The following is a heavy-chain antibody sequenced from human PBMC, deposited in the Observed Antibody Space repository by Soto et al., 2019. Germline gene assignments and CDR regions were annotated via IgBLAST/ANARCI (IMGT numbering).Heavy chain of an antibody. V-gene: IGHV1-46*03. Sequence: GSSVKVSCKASGYTFTSYYIHWVRHAPGQGLEWMGVINPSGGSTSYAQNFQGRVTMTRDTSTSTVYMELSSLRSEDTAVYYCVRESTPTRWFDPWGQRTLVTVSS. CDR3: VRESTPTRWFDP. D-gene: IGHD2-2*01. J-gene: IGHJ5*02. CDR2: INPSGGST. CDR1: GYTFTSYY.